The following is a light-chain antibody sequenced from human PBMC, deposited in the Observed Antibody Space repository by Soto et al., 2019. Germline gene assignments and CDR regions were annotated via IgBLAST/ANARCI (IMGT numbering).Light chain of an antibody. CDR3: LQHNSSTLT. J-gene: IGKJ4*01. V-gene: IGKV1-17*01. CDR2: AAS. CDR1: QGIRND. Sequence: DIQMTQSPSSLSGSVGDRVTITCRASQGIRNDLGWYQQKTGKAPKRLIYAASSLQNGVPSRVSGSGYGTDFTITISSMKHEDVATYYCLQHNSSTLTFGGGTKVDIK.